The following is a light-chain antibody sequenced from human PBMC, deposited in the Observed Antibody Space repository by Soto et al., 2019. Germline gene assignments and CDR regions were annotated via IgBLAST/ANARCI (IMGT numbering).Light chain of an antibody. V-gene: IGKV3-15*01. J-gene: IGKJ1*01. CDR1: QSVSSN. CDR3: QQYNNWPRT. Sequence: EIGMTQSPATVSVSPGERATLSCRASQSVSSNLAWYQQKPGQAPRLLIYGASTRATGIPARFSGSGSGTEFTLTISSLQSEDFAVYYCQQYNNWPRTFGQGTNVDIK. CDR2: GAS.